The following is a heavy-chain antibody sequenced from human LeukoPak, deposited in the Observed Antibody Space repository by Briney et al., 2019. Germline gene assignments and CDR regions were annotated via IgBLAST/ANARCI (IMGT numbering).Heavy chain of an antibody. CDR3: ARDSSVDYFFDY. V-gene: IGHV3-7*01. CDR2: IKQDGSEK. J-gene: IGHJ4*02. CDR1: GFTFSSYG. D-gene: IGHD3/OR15-3a*01. Sequence: GGYLRLSCAASGFTFSSYGMSWVRQAPGKGLEWVANIKQDGSEKYYVDSVKGRFTISRDNAKNSLYLQMNSLRAEDTAVYYCARDSSVDYFFDYWGQGTLVTVSS.